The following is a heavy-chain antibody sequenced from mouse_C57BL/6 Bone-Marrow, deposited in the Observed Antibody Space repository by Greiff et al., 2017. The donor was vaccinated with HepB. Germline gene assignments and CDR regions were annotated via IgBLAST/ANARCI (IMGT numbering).Heavy chain of an antibody. V-gene: IGHV1-82*01. Sequence: VKLLESGPELVKPGASVKISCKASGYAFSSSWMNWVKQRPGKGLEWIGRIYPGDGDTNYNGTFKGKATLTADKSSSTAYMQISSLTSEDSAVYVCARGRGDFDYWGQGTTLTVSS. CDR3: ARGRGDFDY. CDR1: GYAFSSSW. J-gene: IGHJ2*01. CDR2: IYPGDGDT.